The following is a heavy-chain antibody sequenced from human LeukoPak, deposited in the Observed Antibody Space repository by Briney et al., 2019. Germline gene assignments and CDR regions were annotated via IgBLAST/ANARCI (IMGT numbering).Heavy chain of an antibody. CDR1: GFTFSNAW. CDR2: IKSKTDGGTT. V-gene: IGHV3-15*01. J-gene: IGHJ5*02. CDR3: AREGHDSPNWFDP. Sequence: GGSLRLSCAASGFTFSNAWMSWVRQAPGKGLEWVGRIKSKTDGGTTDYAAPVKGRFTISRDDSKNTLYLQMNSLRAEDTAVYYCAREGHDSPNWFDPWGQGTLVTVSS. D-gene: IGHD5-18*01.